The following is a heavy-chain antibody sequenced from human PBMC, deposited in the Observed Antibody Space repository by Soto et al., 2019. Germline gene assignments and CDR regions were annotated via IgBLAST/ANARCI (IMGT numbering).Heavy chain of an antibody. CDR1: GYTFTSYA. D-gene: IGHD3-10*01. CDR3: ASTYYYGSGSHPGPY. Sequence: EASVKVSCKASGYTFTSYAMHWVRQAPGQRLEWMGWINAGNGNTKYSQKLQGRVTMTTDTSTSTAYMELRSLRSDDTAVYYCASTYYYGSGSHPGPYWGQGTLVTVSS. V-gene: IGHV1-3*01. J-gene: IGHJ4*02. CDR2: INAGNGNT.